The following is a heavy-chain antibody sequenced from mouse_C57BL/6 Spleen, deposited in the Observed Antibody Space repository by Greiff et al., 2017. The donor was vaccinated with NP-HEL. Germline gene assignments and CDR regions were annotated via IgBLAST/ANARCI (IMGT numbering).Heavy chain of an antibody. D-gene: IGHD1-1*01. V-gene: IGHV5-4*01. CDR2: ISDGGSYT. J-gene: IGHJ4*01. CDR3: ARDGSSPYAMDY. Sequence: EVQLQESGGGLVKPGGSLKLSCAASGFTFSSYAMSWVRQTPEKRLEWVATISDGGSYTYYPDNVKGRFTISRDNAKNNLYLQMSHLKSEDTAMYYCARDGSSPYAMDYWGQGTSVTVSS. CDR1: GFTFSSYA.